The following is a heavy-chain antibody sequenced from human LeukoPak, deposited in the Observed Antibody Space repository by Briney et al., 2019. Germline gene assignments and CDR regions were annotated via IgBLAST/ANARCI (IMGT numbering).Heavy chain of an antibody. CDR1: GFAFSDYY. Sequence: GGLLRLSGAASGFAFSDYYMSWIRQAPGKGLSWVSYISSSSSFTDYADSVKGRFTIYRANAKDPLYLRLNSPRAQDTAVFYCARDGTYTDYDPDFDIWGQGTLVTVSS. V-gene: IGHV3-11*06. D-gene: IGHD5-12*01. J-gene: IGHJ4*02. CDR3: ARDGTYTDYDPDFDI. CDR2: ISSSSSFT.